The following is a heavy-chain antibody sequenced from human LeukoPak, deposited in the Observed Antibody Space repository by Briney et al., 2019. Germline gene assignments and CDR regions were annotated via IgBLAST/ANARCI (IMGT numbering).Heavy chain of an antibody. CDR1: GFTFSSYW. J-gene: IGHJ3*02. CDR2: IKQDGSEK. CDR3: ARTPSRGWLKDAFDI. Sequence: GGSLRLSCAASGFTFSSYWMSWVRQAPGKVLEWVANIKQDGSEKYYVDSVKGRFTISRDNAKNSLYLQMNSLRAEDTAVYYCARTPSRGWLKDAFDIWGQGTMVTVSS. V-gene: IGHV3-7*01. D-gene: IGHD5-12*01.